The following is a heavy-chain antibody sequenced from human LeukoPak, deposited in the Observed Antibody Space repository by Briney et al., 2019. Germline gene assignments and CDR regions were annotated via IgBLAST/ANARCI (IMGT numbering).Heavy chain of an antibody. CDR2: IYYSGST. D-gene: IGHD6-19*01. CDR1: GGSISSYY. Sequence: SETLSLTCTVSGGSISSYYWSWIRQPPGKGLEWIGYIYYSGSTNYNPSLKSRVTISVDTSKNQFSLKLSSVTAADTAVYYCARHSAVAGTSLFDYWGQGTLVTVSS. CDR3: ARHSAVAGTSLFDY. J-gene: IGHJ4*02. V-gene: IGHV4-59*08.